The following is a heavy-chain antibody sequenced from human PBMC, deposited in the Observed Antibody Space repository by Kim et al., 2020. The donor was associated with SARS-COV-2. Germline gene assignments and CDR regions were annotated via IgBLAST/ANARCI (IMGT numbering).Heavy chain of an antibody. Sequence: GGSLRLSCAASTFTFSRYVMIWVRQAPGKGLECVSAIRASGGTTWHADSVKGRFTISRDNSKNTLYLQMNNLRAEDTAVYYCAKDPNGDYLGAFDFWGQGTMVTVSS. D-gene: IGHD4-17*01. J-gene: IGHJ3*01. CDR1: TFTFSRYV. CDR2: IRASGGTT. CDR3: AKDPNGDYLGAFDF. V-gene: IGHV3-23*01.